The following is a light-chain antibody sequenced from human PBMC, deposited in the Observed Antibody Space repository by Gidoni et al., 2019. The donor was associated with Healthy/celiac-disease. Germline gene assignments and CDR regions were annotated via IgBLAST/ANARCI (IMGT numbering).Light chain of an antibody. CDR1: QSVSSY. CDR2: DAS. CDR3: QQRSNWP. Sequence: DIVLTQSPATLSVSPGERATLSCRASQSVSSYLAWYQQKPGQAPRLLIYDASNRATGIPARFSGSGSGTDFTLTISSLDPEDFAVYYCQQRSNWPFXGXTKVEIK. J-gene: IGKJ4*01. V-gene: IGKV3-11*01.